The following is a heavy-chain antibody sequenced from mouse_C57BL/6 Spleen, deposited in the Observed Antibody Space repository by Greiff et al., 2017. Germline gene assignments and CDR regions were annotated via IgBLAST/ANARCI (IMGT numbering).Heavy chain of an antibody. D-gene: IGHD1-1*01. V-gene: IGHV5-9*01. Sequence: EVHLVESGGGLVKPGGSLKLSCAASGFTFSSYTMSWVRQTPEQRLEWVATISGGGGNTYYPDSVKGRFTISRDNAKNTLYLQMSSLRSEDTALYYCARQRYYGSSYFDYWGQGTTLTVSS. CDR1: GFTFSSYT. CDR3: ARQRYYGSSYFDY. J-gene: IGHJ2*01. CDR2: ISGGGGNT.